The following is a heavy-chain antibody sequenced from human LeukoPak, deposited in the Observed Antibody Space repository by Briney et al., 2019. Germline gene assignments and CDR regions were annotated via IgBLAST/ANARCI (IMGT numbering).Heavy chain of an antibody. CDR2: ITPSGGST. J-gene: IGHJ5*02. D-gene: IGHD1-26*01. CDR1: GYTFTNYY. Sequence: ASVKVSCRASGYTFTNYYMHWVRQAPGQGLEWLGLITPSGGSTWYAQKFQGRVTMTRDMSTSTDYMELSSLRSEDTAVYYCARDNSVGDYAWWFDPWGQGTLVTVSS. CDR3: ARDNSVGDYAWWFDP. V-gene: IGHV1-46*01.